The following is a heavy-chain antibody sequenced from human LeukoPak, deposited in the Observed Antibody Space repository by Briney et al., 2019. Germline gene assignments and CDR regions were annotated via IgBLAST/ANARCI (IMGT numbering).Heavy chain of an antibody. Sequence: QTGGSLRLSCAASGFTFSSSCMHWVRQAPGKGLEWVAVISFDATNKYYADSVKGRFTISRDNSKNTLYLQMNSLRAEDTAVYYCAKDSSADDSSGYSDYFDYWDRGHLVIVTA. CDR3: AKDSSADDSSGYSDYFDY. V-gene: IGHV3-30*18. CDR2: ISFDATNK. J-gene: IGHJ4*02. CDR1: GFTFSSSC. D-gene: IGHD3-22*01.